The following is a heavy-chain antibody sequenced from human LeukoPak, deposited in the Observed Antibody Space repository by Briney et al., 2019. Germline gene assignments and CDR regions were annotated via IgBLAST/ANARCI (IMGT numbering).Heavy chain of an antibody. V-gene: IGHV3-74*01. D-gene: IGHD5-18*01. J-gene: IGHJ4*02. CDR2: INSDGSST. Sequence: GGSLRLSCAASGFTFSRYWMHWVRQAPGKGLPWVSRINSDGSSTYYADSVKGRFTTSRDNAKDALHLQMNSLTAEDTAVYYCARDQYSYAHAAHWGQGTLVTVSS. CDR3: ARDQYSYAHAAH. CDR1: GFTFSRYW.